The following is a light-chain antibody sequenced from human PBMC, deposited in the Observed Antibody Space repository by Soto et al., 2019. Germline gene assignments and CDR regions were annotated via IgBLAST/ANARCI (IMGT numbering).Light chain of an antibody. CDR3: SAHGGTNPYV. J-gene: IGLJ1*01. CDR1: ASDIGGYTF. V-gene: IGLV2-8*01. Sequence: QSVLTQPPSASGSPGQSVAISCTGTASDIGGYTFVSWYQQHPGKAPKLLIYDVNKRPSGVADRFSGSKSGNTASLTVSGLQAEDESDYYCSAHGGTNPYVFGTGTKVTVL. CDR2: DVN.